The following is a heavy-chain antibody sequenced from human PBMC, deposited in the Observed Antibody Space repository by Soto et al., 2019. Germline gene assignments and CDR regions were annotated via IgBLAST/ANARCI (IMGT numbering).Heavy chain of an antibody. CDR2: TNPSGGST. J-gene: IGHJ4*02. CDR3: ARYDYNGYYFDY. Sequence: QVQLVQSGAEVKKPGASVKVSCKASGYTFSTYYMHWVRQAPGQGYEWMGITNPSGGSTTYAQKFRGRITMTRDTSRTPVYMELSSLKSEDTAVYYCARYDYNGYYFDYWGQGTLVTVSS. D-gene: IGHD4-4*01. V-gene: IGHV1-46*01. CDR1: GYTFSTYY.